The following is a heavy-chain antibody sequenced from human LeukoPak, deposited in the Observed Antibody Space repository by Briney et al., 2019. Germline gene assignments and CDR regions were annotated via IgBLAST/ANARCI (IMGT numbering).Heavy chain of an antibody. V-gene: IGHV1-46*01. CDR3: ARGFYYDSSGPPPAFDI. D-gene: IGHD3-22*01. J-gene: IGHJ3*02. Sequence: ASVKVSCKASGYTFTSYYMHWVRQAPGQGLEWMGIINPSGGSTSYAQKFQGRVTLTRDTSTSTAYMELRSLRSDDTAVYYCARGFYYDSSGPPPAFDIWGQGTMVTVSS. CDR1: GYTFTSYY. CDR2: INPSGGST.